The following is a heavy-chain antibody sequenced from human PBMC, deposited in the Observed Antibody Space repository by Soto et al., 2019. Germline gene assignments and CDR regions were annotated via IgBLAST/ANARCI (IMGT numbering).Heavy chain of an antibody. CDR2: ISAYNGNT. Sequence: GASVKVSCKASGYTFTSYGISWVRQAPGQGLEWMGWISAYNGNTNYAQKLQGRVTMTTDTSTSTAYMELRSLRSDDTAVYYCARSYRPTYYDFWSGYPSGAFDIWGQGTMVTVSS. D-gene: IGHD3-3*01. CDR1: GYTFTSYG. V-gene: IGHV1-18*04. J-gene: IGHJ3*02. CDR3: ARSYRPTYYDFWSGYPSGAFDI.